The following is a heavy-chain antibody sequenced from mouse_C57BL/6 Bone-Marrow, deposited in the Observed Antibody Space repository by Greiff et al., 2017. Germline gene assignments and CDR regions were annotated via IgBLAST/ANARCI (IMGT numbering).Heavy chain of an antibody. CDR2: IHPNSGST. V-gene: IGHV1-64*01. Sequence: VQLQQSGAELVKPGASVKLSCKASGYTFTSYWMHWVKQRPGQGLEWIGMIHPNSGSTNYNEKFKSKATLTVDKSSSTAYMQLSSLTSEDSAVYYCARVPYDYDGAWFAYWGQGTLVTVSA. J-gene: IGHJ3*01. CDR1: GYTFTSYW. D-gene: IGHD2-4*01. CDR3: ARVPYDYDGAWFAY.